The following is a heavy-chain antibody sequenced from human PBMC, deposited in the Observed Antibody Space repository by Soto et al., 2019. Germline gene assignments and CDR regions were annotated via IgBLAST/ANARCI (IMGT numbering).Heavy chain of an antibody. CDR1: GFDFRSYG. V-gene: IGHV3-33*01. CDR2: IWYDGSRD. Sequence: QERLVQTGGGVVQPGKSLRLSCVASGFDFRSYGMHWIRQAPGKGPQWVAVIWYDGSRDYYEDSVKGRFTVTRDNSTKTAFLQMNKLTGAHTAVYFCVRGMAAIMWPTIMQWYALLGQGAVVTVSS. D-gene: IGHD2-21*01. J-gene: IGHJ5*02. CDR3: VRGMAAIMWPTIMQWYAL.